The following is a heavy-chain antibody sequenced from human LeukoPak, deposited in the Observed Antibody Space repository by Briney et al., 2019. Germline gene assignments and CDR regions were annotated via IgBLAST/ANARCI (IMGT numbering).Heavy chain of an antibody. Sequence: SETLSLTCTVSGGSISSGGYYWSWIRQPPGKGLEWIGYIYHSGSTYYNPSLKSRVTISVDRSKNQFSLKLSSVTAADTAVYYCAREGSPLTFDYWGQGTLVTVSS. D-gene: IGHD4/OR15-4a*01. CDR1: GGSISSGGYY. CDR2: IYHSGST. J-gene: IGHJ4*02. V-gene: IGHV4-30-2*01. CDR3: AREGSPLTFDY.